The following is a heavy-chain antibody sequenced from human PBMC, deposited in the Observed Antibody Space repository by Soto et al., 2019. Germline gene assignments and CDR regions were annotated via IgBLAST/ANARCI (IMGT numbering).Heavy chain of an antibody. CDR2: INHSGST. Sequence: SDTLSLTCAVYGGSFSVYYWSWIRQPPGKGLEWIGEINHSGSTNYNPSLKSRVTISVDTSKNQFSLKLSSVTAADTAVYYCARGQGTMVRGVIIYNWFDPWGQGTLVTVSS. D-gene: IGHD3-10*01. CDR1: GGSFSVYY. V-gene: IGHV4-34*01. CDR3: ARGQGTMVRGVIIYNWFDP. J-gene: IGHJ5*02.